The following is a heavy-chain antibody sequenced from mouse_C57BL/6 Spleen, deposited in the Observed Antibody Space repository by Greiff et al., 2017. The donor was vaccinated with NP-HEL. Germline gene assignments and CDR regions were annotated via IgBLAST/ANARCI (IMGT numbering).Heavy chain of an antibody. V-gene: IGHV1-50*01. J-gene: IGHJ4*01. CDR3: ARRDWDYYAMDY. Sequence: QVQLQQPGAELVKPGASVKLSCKASGYTFTSYWMQWVKQRPGQDLEWIGEIDPSDSYTNYNQKFKGKATLTVDTSSSTAYMQLSSLTSEDSAVYYCARRDWDYYAMDYWGQGTSVTVSS. CDR1: GYTFTSYW. D-gene: IGHD4-1*01. CDR2: IDPSDSYT.